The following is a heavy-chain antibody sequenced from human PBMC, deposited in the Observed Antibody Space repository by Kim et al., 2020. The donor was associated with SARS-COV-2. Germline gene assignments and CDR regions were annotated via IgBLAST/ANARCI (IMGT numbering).Heavy chain of an antibody. CDR3: ARICMAYVTPPYYVDY. V-gene: IGHV4-30-4*01. D-gene: IGHD3-16*01. J-gene: IGHJ4*01. CDR2: ISYSGNT. Sequence: SETLSLTCTVSVGSIRSGDYYWTWIRQPPGKGLEWIGYISYSGNTYYTPSLKSRITISADTSKNQFSLNLSSVAAAATVVYYSARICMAYVTPPYYVDY. CDR1: VGSIRSGDYY.